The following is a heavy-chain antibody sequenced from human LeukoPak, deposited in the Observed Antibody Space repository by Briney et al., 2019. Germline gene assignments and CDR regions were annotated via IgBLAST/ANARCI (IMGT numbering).Heavy chain of an antibody. CDR2: IRYDGSNK. CDR3: AKVWGGSSGFFDY. V-gene: IGHV3-30*02. J-gene: IGHJ4*02. Sequence: PGGSLRLSCAASGFTFSSYWMNWVRQAPGKGLEWVAFIRYDGSNKYYADSVKGRFTISRDNSKNTLYLQMNSLRAEDTAVYYCAKVWGGSSGFFDYWGQGTLVTVSS. D-gene: IGHD3-22*01. CDR1: GFTFSSYW.